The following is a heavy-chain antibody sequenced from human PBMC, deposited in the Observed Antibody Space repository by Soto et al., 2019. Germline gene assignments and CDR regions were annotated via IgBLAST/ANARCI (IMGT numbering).Heavy chain of an antibody. V-gene: IGHV3-7*01. D-gene: IGHD1-1*01. J-gene: IGHJ2*01. CDR1: GFTFSSYW. CDR2: IKQDGSEK. CDR3: ARGETAHWYLDL. Sequence: VGSLRLSCGVSGFTFSSYWMSWVRQAPGKGLEWVANIKQDGSEKYYVGSVKGRFTISKDNAKNSLYLQMNSLRAEDTAVYYCARGETAHWYLDLWGRGTLVTVSS.